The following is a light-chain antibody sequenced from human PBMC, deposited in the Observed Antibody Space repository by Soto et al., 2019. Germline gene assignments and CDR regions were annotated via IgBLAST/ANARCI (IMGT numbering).Light chain of an antibody. Sequence: EIVLTQSPGTLSLSPGDGATLSCRSSQIVGSNFLAWYQQKPAQPPRLLISGASNRATGIPDRFRGSGSGTDLTLTISRLEPEDFAVYFCQQYATSPRTLGQGTKVDIK. J-gene: IGKJ1*01. V-gene: IGKV3-20*01. CDR1: QIVGSNF. CDR3: QQYATSPRT. CDR2: GAS.